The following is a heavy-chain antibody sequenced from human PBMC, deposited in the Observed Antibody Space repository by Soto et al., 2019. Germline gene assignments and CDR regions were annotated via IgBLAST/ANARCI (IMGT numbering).Heavy chain of an antibody. CDR3: ARVDSGDYTPFDY. J-gene: IGHJ4*02. CDR1: GYTFTSYY. D-gene: IGHD4-17*01. CDR2: INPSGGST. V-gene: IGHV1-46*03. Sequence: QVQLVQSGAEVKKPGASVKVSCKASGYTFTSYYMHWVRQAPGQGLEWMGIINPSGGSTSYAQKFRGRVTMTRDTSTSTVYRELSSLRSEDTAVYYCARVDSGDYTPFDYWGQGTLVTVSS.